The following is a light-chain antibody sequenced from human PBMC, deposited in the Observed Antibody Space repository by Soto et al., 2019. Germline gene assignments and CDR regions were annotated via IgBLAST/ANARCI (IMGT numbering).Light chain of an antibody. Sequence: EIVLTQSPGTLSLSPGERATLSCRASQSVSSSYLAWYQQKPGQAPRLLIYGASSRVTGIPDRFSGSGSGTDCTLTISRLEPEDFAVYYCQQYGSSPIFSFGRGTKVDI. J-gene: IGKJ3*01. CDR1: QSVSSSY. CDR2: GAS. CDR3: QQYGSSPIFS. V-gene: IGKV3-20*01.